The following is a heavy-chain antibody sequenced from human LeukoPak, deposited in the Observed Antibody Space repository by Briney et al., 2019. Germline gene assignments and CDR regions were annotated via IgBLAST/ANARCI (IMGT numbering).Heavy chain of an antibody. V-gene: IGHV3-30*03. CDR2: ISYDGSNK. D-gene: IGHD2-2*02. Sequence: GGSLRLSCAASGYTFSSYGMHWVRQAPGKGLEWVAVISYDGSNKYYADSVKGRFTISRDNSKNTLYLQMNSLRAEDTAVYYCASIPLELSSPQLDYYYYYMDVWGKGTTVTVSS. CDR1: GYTFSSYG. CDR3: ASIPLELSSPQLDYYYYYMDV. J-gene: IGHJ6*03.